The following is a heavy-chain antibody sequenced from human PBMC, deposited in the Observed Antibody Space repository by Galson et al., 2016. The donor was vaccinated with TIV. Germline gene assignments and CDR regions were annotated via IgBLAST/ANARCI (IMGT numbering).Heavy chain of an antibody. CDR2: IDKDGNEK. D-gene: IGHD3-3*01. V-gene: IGHV3-7*01. CDR3: ARLLEWTHEAFDT. CDR1: GFTFGNYW. J-gene: IGHJ3*02. Sequence: SLRLSCAASGFTFGNYWMSWVRQAPGKGLEWVANIDKDGNEKYYVDSVKGRFTISRDNAKNTLYLQMNSLRAEDMAIFYCARLLEWTHEAFDTWGQGTMSPSLQ.